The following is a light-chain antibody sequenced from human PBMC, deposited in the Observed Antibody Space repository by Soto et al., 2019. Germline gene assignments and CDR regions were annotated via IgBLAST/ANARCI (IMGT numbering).Light chain of an antibody. CDR3: QHLKSYPLA. CDR2: AAS. J-gene: IGKJ3*01. Sequence: IQLTQSPSSLSASLGDRVTITCRASQDINNYLAWYQQKPGKAPKLLIHAASTLQSGVPSRFSGSGSGTDFTLTISSLQPEDFATYYCQHLKSYPLAFGPGTKVDI. V-gene: IGKV1-9*01. CDR1: QDINNY.